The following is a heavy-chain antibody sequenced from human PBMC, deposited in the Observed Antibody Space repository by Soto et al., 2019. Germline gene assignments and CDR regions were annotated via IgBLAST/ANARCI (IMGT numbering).Heavy chain of an antibody. Sequence: QVQLVQSGAEVKKPGASVKVSCKASGYTFTSYGISWVRQAPGQGLEWMGWISAHNGNTNYAQKLQGRVTMTTDTSTSTAYMELRSLRSDDTAVYYCAREFMITFGGVIVPYGMDVWGQGTTVTVSS. J-gene: IGHJ6*02. V-gene: IGHV1-18*01. D-gene: IGHD3-16*02. CDR3: AREFMITFGGVIVPYGMDV. CDR2: ISAHNGNT. CDR1: GYTFTSYG.